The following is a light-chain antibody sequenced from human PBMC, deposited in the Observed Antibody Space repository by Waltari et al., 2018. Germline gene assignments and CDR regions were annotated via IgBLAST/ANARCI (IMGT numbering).Light chain of an antibody. Sequence: QSALTQPASVSGSPGQSITISCTGTSSDVGSYNFVTWYQQHPGKAHKLMIYEASKRPSGVSNRFSGSKSGNTASLTISGLQAEDEADYYCCSYTTSDTFVFGGGTKLTVL. CDR3: CSYTTSDTFV. CDR2: EAS. J-gene: IGLJ2*01. V-gene: IGLV2-23*02. CDR1: SSDVGSYNF.